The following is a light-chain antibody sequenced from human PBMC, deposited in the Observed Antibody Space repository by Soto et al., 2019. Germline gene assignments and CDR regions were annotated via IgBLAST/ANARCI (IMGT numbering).Light chain of an antibody. Sequence: EIVMTQSPATLSVSPGEGVTLSCRAGQSVRSNLAWYQQKPGQAPRLLIYGSSTRATGIPDRFRGSGSGTEYTLTISSLQSEDFAVYYCQQYNSWPPITFGQGTRLEI. V-gene: IGKV3-15*01. CDR2: GSS. CDR3: QQYNSWPPIT. J-gene: IGKJ5*01. CDR1: QSVRSN.